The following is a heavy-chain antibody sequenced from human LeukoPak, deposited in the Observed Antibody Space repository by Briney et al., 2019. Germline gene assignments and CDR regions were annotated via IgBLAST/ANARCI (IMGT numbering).Heavy chain of an antibody. CDR1: GYTFTSYG. CDR2: IIPIFGTA. D-gene: IGHD2-2*01. CDR3: ARESGPAAIDY. Sequence: SVKVSCKASGYTFTSYGISWVRQAPGQGLEWMGGIIPIFGTANYAQKFQGRVTITTDESTSTAYMELSSLRSEDTAVYYCARESGPAAIDYWGQGTLVTVSS. V-gene: IGHV1-69*05. J-gene: IGHJ4*02.